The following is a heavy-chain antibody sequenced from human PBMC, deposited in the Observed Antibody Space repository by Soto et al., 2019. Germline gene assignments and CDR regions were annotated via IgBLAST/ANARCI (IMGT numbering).Heavy chain of an antibody. CDR2: ISGSGGST. D-gene: IGHD5-18*01. CDR1: GFTFSSYA. Sequence: GGSLRLSCAASGFTFSSYAMSWVRQAPGKGLEWVSAISGSGGSTYYADSVKGRFTISRDNSKNTLYLQMNSLRAEDTAVYYCAKDGYSYGLRNWFDPWGQGTLVTVSS. CDR3: AKDGYSYGLRNWFDP. J-gene: IGHJ5*02. V-gene: IGHV3-23*01.